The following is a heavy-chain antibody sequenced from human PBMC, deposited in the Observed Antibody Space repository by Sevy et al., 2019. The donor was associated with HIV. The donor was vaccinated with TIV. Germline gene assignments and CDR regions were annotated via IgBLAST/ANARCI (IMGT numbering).Heavy chain of an antibody. V-gene: IGHV4-39*01. CDR3: XXXXXXXXXGMFDY. CDR2: IYYSGST. CDR1: GGSISSSSYY. D-gene: IGHD6-13*01. Sequence: SETLSLTCTVSGGSISSSSYYWGWIRQPPGKGLEWIGSIYYSGSTFYNPSLRSRVTMSVDMSKNQFSLKVSSVTAAXXXXXXXXXXXXXXXXGMFDYWGQGTLVTVSS. J-gene: IGHJ4*02.